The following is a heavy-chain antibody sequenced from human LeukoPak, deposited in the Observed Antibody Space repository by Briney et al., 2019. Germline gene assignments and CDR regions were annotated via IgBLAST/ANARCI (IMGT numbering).Heavy chain of an antibody. V-gene: IGHV4-39*01. D-gene: IGHD3-3*01. J-gene: IGHJ3*02. CDR3: ARRSAYYDFWSGPYRGDAFDI. CDR2: IYYSGST. CDR1: GGSISSSSYY. Sequence: SETLSLTCTVSGGSISSSSYYWGWIRQPPGTGLEWIGSIYYSGSTYYNPSLKSRVTISVDTSKNQFSLKLSSVTAADTAVYYCARRSAYYDFWSGPYRGDAFDIWGQGTMVTVSS.